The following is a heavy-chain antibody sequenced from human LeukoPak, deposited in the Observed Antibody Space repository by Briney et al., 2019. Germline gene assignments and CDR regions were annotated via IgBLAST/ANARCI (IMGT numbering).Heavy chain of an antibody. CDR3: AKHMSGRSSSWSHFDY. D-gene: IGHD6-13*01. J-gene: IGHJ4*02. CDR2: ISWNSGSI. V-gene: IGHV3-9*01. CDR1: GFTFDDYA. Sequence: QTGGSLRLSCAASGFTFDDYAMHWVRQAPGKGLEWVSGISWNSGSIGYADSVKGRFTISRDNAKNSLYLQMNSLRAEDTALYYCAKHMSGRSSSWSHFDYWGQGTLVTVSS.